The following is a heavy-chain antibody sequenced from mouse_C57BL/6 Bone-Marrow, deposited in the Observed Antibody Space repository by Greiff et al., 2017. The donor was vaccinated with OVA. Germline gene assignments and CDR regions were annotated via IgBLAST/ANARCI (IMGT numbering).Heavy chain of an antibody. D-gene: IGHD1-3*01. CDR3: ARYIPYWYFDV. V-gene: IGHV1-4*01. J-gene: IGHJ1*03. Sequence: VQLQESGAELARPGASVKMSCKASGYTFTSYTMHWVKQRPGQGLEWIGYINPSSGYTKYNQKFKDKATLTADKSSSTAYMQLSSLTSEDSAVYYCARYIPYWYFDVWGTGTTVTVSS. CDR2: INPSSGYT. CDR1: GYTFTSYT.